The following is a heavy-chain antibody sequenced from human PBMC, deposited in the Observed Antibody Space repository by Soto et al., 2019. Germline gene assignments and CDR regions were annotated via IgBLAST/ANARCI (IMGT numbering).Heavy chain of an antibody. V-gene: IGHV4-31*03. Sequence: QVQLQESGPGLVKPSQTLSLPCTVSGGSISSGGYYWSWIRQHPVQALEWIGYIYYSGSTYYNPSLMSRVTIAVDTSKNQFSLYLSSVTAAVTVVYYCARVGRDIVVRSWFDSWGQGTLVTVSS. J-gene: IGHJ5*01. CDR3: ARVGRDIVVRSWFDS. CDR2: IYYSGST. CDR1: GGSISSGGYY. D-gene: IGHD2-15*01.